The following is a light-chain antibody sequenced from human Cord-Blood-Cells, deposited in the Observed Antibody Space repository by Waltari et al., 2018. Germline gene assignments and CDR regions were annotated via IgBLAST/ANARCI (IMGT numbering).Light chain of an antibody. J-gene: IGKJ1*01. V-gene: IGKV3-11*01. CDR2: DAS. CDR3: QQRSNWSWT. CDR1: QSVSSY. Sequence: EIVLTQSPATLCLSPGERATLPCRASQSVSSYLAWYQQKPGQAPRLRIYDASNRATGIPARFSGSGSGTDFTLTISSLEPEDFAVYYCQQRSNWSWTFGQGTKVEIK.